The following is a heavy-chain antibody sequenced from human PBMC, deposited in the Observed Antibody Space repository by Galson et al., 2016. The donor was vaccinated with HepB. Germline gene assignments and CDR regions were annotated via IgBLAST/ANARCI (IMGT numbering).Heavy chain of an antibody. CDR3: TSTLTSIAYCGGDCYEYYFDY. V-gene: IGHV1-69*02. CDR1: GDTFINYT. Sequence: SVKVSCKASGDTFINYTFSWVRQAPGQGLEWMGRIIPVFGIANYTQKFQDRVTITADKSTSTAYMELSRLRYEDTAVYYCTSTLTSIAYCGGDCYEYYFDYWGQGTLVTVSS. D-gene: IGHD2-21*02. J-gene: IGHJ4*02. CDR2: IIPVFGIA.